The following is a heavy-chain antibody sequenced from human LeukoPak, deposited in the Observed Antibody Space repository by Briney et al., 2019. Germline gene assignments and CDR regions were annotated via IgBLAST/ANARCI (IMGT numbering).Heavy chain of an antibody. CDR2: ISSSGSTI. CDR1: GFTFSSYE. Sequence: GGSLRRSCAASGFTFSSYEMNWVRQAPGKGLEWVSYISSSGSTIYYADSVKGRFTISRDNAKNSLYLQMNSLGAEDTAVYYCARDGGDSSGWTQGWFDPWGQGTLVTVSS. CDR3: ARDGGDSSGWTQGWFDP. D-gene: IGHD6-19*01. V-gene: IGHV3-48*03. J-gene: IGHJ5*02.